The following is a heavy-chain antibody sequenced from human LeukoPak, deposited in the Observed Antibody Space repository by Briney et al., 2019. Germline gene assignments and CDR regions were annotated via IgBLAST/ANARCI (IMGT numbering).Heavy chain of an antibody. CDR2: ISYDGSNK. Sequence: PGGSLRLSCAASGFTFSSYAMHWVRQAPGKGLEWVAVISYDGSNKYYADSVKGRFTISRDNSKNTLYLQMNSLRAEDTAVYYCARVLYSSSPYFDYWGQGTMVTVSS. CDR1: GFTFSSYA. CDR3: ARVLYSSSPYFDY. J-gene: IGHJ4*03. V-gene: IGHV3-30-3*01. D-gene: IGHD6-6*01.